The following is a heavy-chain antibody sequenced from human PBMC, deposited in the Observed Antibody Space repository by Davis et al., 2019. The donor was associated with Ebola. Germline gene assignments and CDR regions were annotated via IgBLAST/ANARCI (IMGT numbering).Heavy chain of an antibody. CDR1: GYTLSMYA. J-gene: IGHJ4*01. V-gene: IGHV3-74*01. CDR3: VRDTKYSFDY. Sequence: HTGGSLRLSCAASGYTLSMYAMHWVRQAQGQGLVWVARIGTDYVTTYVDSVKGRFTISRDNAKNILYLQMNSLTFEDTAMYYCVRDTKYSFDYWGHGTLVSVSS. CDR2: IGTDYVT. D-gene: IGHD1-26*01.